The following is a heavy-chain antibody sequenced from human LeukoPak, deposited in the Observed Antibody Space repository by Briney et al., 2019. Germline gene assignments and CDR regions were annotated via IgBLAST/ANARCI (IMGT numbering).Heavy chain of an antibody. CDR3: ARATCSSTSCYFDY. J-gene: IGHJ4*02. Sequence: GGSLRLSCAASGFTFSSYSMNWVRQAPGRGLEWVPSISSSSSYIYYADSVKGRFTISRDNAKNSLYLQMNSLRAEDTAVYYCARATCSSTSCYFDYWGQGTLVTVSS. V-gene: IGHV3-21*01. D-gene: IGHD2-2*01. CDR1: GFTFSSYS. CDR2: ISSSSSYI.